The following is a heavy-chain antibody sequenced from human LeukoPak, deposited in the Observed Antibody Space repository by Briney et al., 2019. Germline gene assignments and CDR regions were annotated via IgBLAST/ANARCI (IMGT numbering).Heavy chain of an antibody. Sequence: SETLSLTCTVSGGSISSSSCYWGWIRQPPGKGLEWIGRIYTSGSTNYNPSLKSRVTMSVDTPKNQFSLKLSSVTAADTAVYYCARVGRYYDILTGYYPAHYFDYWGQGTLVTVSS. CDR3: ARVGRYYDILTGYYPAHYFDY. J-gene: IGHJ4*02. D-gene: IGHD3-9*01. CDR2: IYTSGST. V-gene: IGHV4-61*05. CDR1: GGSISSSSCY.